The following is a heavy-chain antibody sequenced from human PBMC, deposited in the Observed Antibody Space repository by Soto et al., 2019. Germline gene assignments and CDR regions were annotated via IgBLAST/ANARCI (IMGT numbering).Heavy chain of an antibody. CDR3: GRCRTDSYAMEV. Sequence: ASVKVSCKVSGYTVTDLSIHWVRQAPGKGLEWMANFEPEDGERIYAQNVKGRVVMTTEISTNTVYLELRSLRSDDTAVYYCGRCRTDSYAMEVWGQGTTVTVSS. V-gene: IGHV1-24*01. CDR2: FEPEDGER. J-gene: IGHJ6*02. CDR1: GYTVTDLS.